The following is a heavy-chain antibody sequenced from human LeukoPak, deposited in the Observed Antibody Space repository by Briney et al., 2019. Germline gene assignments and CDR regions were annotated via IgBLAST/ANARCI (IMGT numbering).Heavy chain of an antibody. CDR1: GFTFSSYA. J-gene: IGHJ4*02. Sequence: GGSLRLSCAASGFTFSSYAMSWVRQAPGKGLEWVSAISGSGDSTYYADSVKGRFTISRDNSKNTLYLQMNSLRAEDTAVYYCAKDRGSGWYYFDYWSQGTLVTVSS. D-gene: IGHD6-19*01. V-gene: IGHV3-23*01. CDR3: AKDRGSGWYYFDY. CDR2: ISGSGDST.